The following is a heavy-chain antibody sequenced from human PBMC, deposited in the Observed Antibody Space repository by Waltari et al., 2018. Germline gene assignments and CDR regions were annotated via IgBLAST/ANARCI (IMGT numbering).Heavy chain of an antibody. CDR3: SKAPGYSKDGAYYYGMDV. CDR1: GFTFDDYA. CDR2: ITWNGGSI. D-gene: IGHD2-21*01. V-gene: IGHV3-9*01. Sequence: EVQLVESGGGLVQPGRSLRLSCAASGFTFDDYAMHWVRQAPGKGLEWVSGITWNGGSIGYADSVKGRFTISIDNAKNSLYLQMSGLRPEDTALYYCSKAPGYSKDGAYYYGMDVWGQGTTVTVSS. J-gene: IGHJ6*02.